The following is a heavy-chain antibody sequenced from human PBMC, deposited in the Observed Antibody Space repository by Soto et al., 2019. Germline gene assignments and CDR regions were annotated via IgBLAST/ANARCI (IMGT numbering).Heavy chain of an antibody. Sequence: EVQLLESGGGLVQPGGSLRLSCAASGFTFSSYAMSWVRQAPGKGLEWVSAISGSGGSTYYADSVKGRFTISRDNSKNTLYLQMNSLRAEDTAVYYCAKGGSRCSGGSCYSGGYWGQGTLVTVSS. J-gene: IGHJ4*02. CDR3: AKGGSRCSGGSCYSGGY. CDR2: ISGSGGST. D-gene: IGHD2-15*01. V-gene: IGHV3-23*01. CDR1: GFTFSSYA.